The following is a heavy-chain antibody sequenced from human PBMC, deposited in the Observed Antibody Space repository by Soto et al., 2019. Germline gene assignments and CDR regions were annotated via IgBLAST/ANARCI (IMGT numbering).Heavy chain of an antibody. J-gene: IGHJ3*02. CDR2: AYHTGST. D-gene: IGHD2-15*01. V-gene: IGHV4-59*01. CDR1: GDSITNSY. Sequence: QVQLQESGPGLVKSSETLSVTCTVSGDSITNSYWTWIRQPPGKELEWIGSAYHTGSTHYNPSLKGRVTISIDPSKPHFSLKLSSVNPADTAVYYCARGGGTYCGGGSCHRSRAFDIWGQGTMVTVST. CDR3: ARGGGTYCGGGSCHRSRAFDI.